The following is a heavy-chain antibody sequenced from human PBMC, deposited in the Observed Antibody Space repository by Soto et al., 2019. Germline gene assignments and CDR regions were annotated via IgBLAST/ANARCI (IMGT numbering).Heavy chain of an antibody. Sequence: PGGSLRLSCAASGFTFSSYAMHWVRQAPGKGLEWVAVISYDGSNKYYADSVKGRLTISRDNSKNTLYLQMNSLRAEDTAVYYCARGSDLTDVWGQGTTVTVSS. CDR2: ISYDGSNK. J-gene: IGHJ6*02. D-gene: IGHD3-9*01. V-gene: IGHV3-30-3*01. CDR3: ARGSDLTDV. CDR1: GFTFSSYA.